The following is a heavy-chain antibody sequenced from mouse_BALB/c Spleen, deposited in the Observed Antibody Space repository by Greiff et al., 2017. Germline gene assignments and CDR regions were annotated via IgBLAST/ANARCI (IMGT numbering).Heavy chain of an antibody. CDR2: ISSGSSTI. CDR1: GFTFSSFG. D-gene: IGHD2-3*01. V-gene: IGHV5-17*02. Sequence: EVHLVESGGGLVQPGGSRKLSCAASGFTFSSFGMHWVRQAPEKGLEWVAYISSGSSTIYYADTVKGRFTISRDNPKNTLFLQMTSLRSEDTAMYYCARGGGGYYVGDYWGQGTTLTVSS. J-gene: IGHJ2*01. CDR3: ARGGGGYYVGDY.